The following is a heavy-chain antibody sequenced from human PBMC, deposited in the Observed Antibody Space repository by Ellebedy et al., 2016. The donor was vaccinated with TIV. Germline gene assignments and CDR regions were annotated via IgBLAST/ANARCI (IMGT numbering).Heavy chain of an antibody. CDR1: GFTFSNYW. CDR3: VRDIFTAPGYGMDV. CDR2: VKEDGNEQ. V-gene: IGHV3-7*03. J-gene: IGHJ6*02. Sequence: GESLKISCAASGFTFSNYWMSWVRQAPGKGLEWVANVKEDGNEQYYVDSVKGRFTISRDNAKNSLYLQMNSLRAEDTAVYYCVRDIFTAPGYGMDVWGQGTTVTVAS. D-gene: IGHD1-14*01.